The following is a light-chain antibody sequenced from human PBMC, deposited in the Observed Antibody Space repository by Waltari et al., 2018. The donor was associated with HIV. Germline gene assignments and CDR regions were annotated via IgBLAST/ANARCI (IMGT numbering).Light chain of an antibody. CDR1: QSVSNY. Sequence: VLTQSPGTLSLSPGERATLSCRASQSVSNYLAWYQQKPGQAPRLLIYGASSRDTGVPDRFSGSGSETDFTLTLSRLEPEDFAVYYCQQYATTPLTFGGGTRVEIK. CDR3: QQYATTPLT. CDR2: GAS. J-gene: IGKJ4*01. V-gene: IGKV3-20*01.